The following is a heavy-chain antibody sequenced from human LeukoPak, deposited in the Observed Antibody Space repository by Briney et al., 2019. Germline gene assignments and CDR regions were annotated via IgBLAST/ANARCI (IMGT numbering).Heavy chain of an antibody. CDR2: IYFSGRT. CDR3: ARGGYCSSTSCYGHAFDI. D-gene: IGHD2-2*01. J-gene: IGHJ3*02. V-gene: IGHV4-39*07. Sequence: SETLSLTCSISGGSITSSNYYWAWIRQPPGKGLQWIGSIYFSGRTYYNPSLKSRVTISVDTSKNQFSLKLSSVTAADTAVYYCARGGYCSSTSCYGHAFDIWGQGTMVTVSS. CDR1: GGSITSSNYY.